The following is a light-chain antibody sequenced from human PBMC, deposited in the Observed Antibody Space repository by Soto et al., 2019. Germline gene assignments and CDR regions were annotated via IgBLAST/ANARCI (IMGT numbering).Light chain of an antibody. CDR1: SSDIGGYDY. Sequence: QSVLTQPASASGSPGQSITISCPETSSDIGGYDYVSWYQQRPGKDPKLMIYEVRYRPSGVSNRFSGSKSGHTASLTISGLQAEDEADYYCCSYTRTSNHYFFGSGTKVTV. CDR2: EVR. CDR3: CSYTRTSNHYF. J-gene: IGLJ1*01. V-gene: IGLV2-14*01.